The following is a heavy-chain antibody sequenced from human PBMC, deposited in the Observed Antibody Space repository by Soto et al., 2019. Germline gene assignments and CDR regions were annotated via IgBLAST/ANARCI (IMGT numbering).Heavy chain of an antibody. CDR1: GYSISSSNW. J-gene: IGHJ5*02. V-gene: IGHV4-28*01. CDR2: IYYSGST. D-gene: IGHD2-21*02. Sequence: QVQLQESGPGLVKPSDTLSLTCAVSGYSISSSNWWGWMRQPPGKGLEWIGYIYYSGSTYYNPSLKSRVTMSVDTSKNQFSLKLSSVTAVDTAVYYCARLIGAYCGGDCYGNWFDPWGQGTLVTVSS. CDR3: ARLIGAYCGGDCYGNWFDP.